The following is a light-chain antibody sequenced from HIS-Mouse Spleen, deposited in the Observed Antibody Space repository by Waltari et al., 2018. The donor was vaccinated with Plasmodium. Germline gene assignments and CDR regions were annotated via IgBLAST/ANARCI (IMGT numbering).Light chain of an antibody. CDR2: DVS. CDR3: SSYTSSSTLV. J-gene: IGLJ2*01. CDR1: SSDVGGYNY. Sequence: QSALTQPASVSGSPGQSIPISCTGTSSDVGGYNYVSWYPQPPGKAPKLMIYDVSNRPSGVSKRFSGSKSGNTASLTISGLQAEDEADYYCSSYTSSSTLVFGGGTKLTVL. V-gene: IGLV2-14*03.